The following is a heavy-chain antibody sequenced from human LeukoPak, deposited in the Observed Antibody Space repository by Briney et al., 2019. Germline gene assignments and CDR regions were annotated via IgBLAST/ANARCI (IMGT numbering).Heavy chain of an antibody. J-gene: IGHJ4*02. V-gene: IGHV3-74*01. D-gene: IGHD6-19*01. CDR2: INSDGSST. CDR1: GFTFSSYW. CDR3: AREGANGWYYFDY. Sequence: GGSLGLSCAASGFTFSSYWMHWLRQAPGKGLVWVSRINSDGSSTSYADSVKGRLTISRDNAKDTLYLQMNSLRAEDTAVYYCAREGANGWYYFDYWGQGTLVTVSS.